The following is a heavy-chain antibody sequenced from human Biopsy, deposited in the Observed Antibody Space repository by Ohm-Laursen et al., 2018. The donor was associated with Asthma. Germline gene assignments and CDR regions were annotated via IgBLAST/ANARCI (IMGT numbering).Heavy chain of an antibody. Sequence: SETLSPTCPVYGGYLTGHYWNWIRQPPGKGLEWIGEIDQSGYTNYNPSLKSRVTISADTSKNQFHLNLSSVTAADTAVYFCARAAITGIRGWFDPWGQGTQVTVSS. CDR2: IDQSGYT. J-gene: IGHJ5*02. D-gene: IGHD1-20*01. V-gene: IGHV4-34*01. CDR1: GGYLTGHY. CDR3: ARAAITGIRGWFDP.